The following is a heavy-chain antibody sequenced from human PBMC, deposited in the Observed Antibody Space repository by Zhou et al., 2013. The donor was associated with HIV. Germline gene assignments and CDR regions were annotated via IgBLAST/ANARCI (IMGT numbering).Heavy chain of an antibody. V-gene: IGHV1-69*04. D-gene: IGHD5-18*01. J-gene: IGHJ3*02. CDR3: VESNGYLAPFDI. CDR2: HPYPWYS. CDR1: GGTFSSYA. Sequence: QVQLVQSGAEVKKPGSSVKVSCKASGGTFSSYAISWVRQAPGQGLESDGKDHPYPWYSKLRTEVPGQSHDYRGQIHEHSLHELSSLRSEDTAVYYCVESNGYLAPFDIWGQGTMVTVSS.